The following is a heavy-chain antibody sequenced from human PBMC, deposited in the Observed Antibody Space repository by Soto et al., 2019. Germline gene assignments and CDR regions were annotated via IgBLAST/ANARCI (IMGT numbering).Heavy chain of an antibody. J-gene: IGHJ4*02. CDR3: ARRQDGTYALDY. CDR2: IYWDGDK. V-gene: IGHV2-5*02. D-gene: IGHD1-26*01. Sequence: QITLKESGPTLVKLTQTLTLTCTFSGFSLSTNGVGVGWIRQPPGKALEWLALIYWDGDKRYSPSLRSRLTLTKDTSKNQVVLTMTNMDPVDTATYYCARRQDGTYALDYWGQGTLVTVAS. CDR1: GFSLSTNGVG.